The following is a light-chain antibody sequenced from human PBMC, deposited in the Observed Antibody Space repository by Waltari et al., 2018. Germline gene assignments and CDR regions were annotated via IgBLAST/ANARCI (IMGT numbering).Light chain of an antibody. CDR1: QRVSSY. CDR2: DAS. Sequence: EIVLTQSPATLSLSPGERATLSCRASQRVSSYLVWYQQKPGQAPRLLIYDASDRATGIPARFSGSGSGTDFTLTISSLEPEDFAFYYCQHRSNGPLYTFGQGTKLEIK. CDR3: QHRSNGPLYT. J-gene: IGKJ2*01. V-gene: IGKV3-11*01.